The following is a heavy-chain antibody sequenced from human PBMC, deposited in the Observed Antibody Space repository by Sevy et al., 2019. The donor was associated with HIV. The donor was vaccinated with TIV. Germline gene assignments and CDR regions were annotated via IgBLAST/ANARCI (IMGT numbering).Heavy chain of an antibody. CDR2: ISYDGINK. CDR1: GLSVTNNG. V-gene: IGHV3-30*03. CDR3: AADFTGFYGMDV. D-gene: IGHD3-9*01. J-gene: IGHJ6*02. Sequence: GGSLRLSCEVSGLSVTNNGMHWVRQAPGKGLEWVAVISYDGINKYYGDSVKGRFIISRDRSKNTLYLQMNILRIEDTAVYYCAADFTGFYGMDVWGQGTTVTVS.